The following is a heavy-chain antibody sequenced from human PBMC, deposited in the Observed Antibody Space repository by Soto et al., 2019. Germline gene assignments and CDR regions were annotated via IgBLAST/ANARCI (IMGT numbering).Heavy chain of an antibody. CDR2: INPSGGHT. V-gene: IGHV1-46*03. CDR1: GNTFSNYY. J-gene: IGHJ4*02. CDR3: ARGGHVVVVTAAFDY. Sequence: QVQLVQSGAEVKKPGASVKVSCKASGNTFSNYYIHWVRQAPGQGLEWMGTINPSGGHTTYAQKFLGRVTMPRDTSSLTLYMEVTRLRSEDTAVYYCARGGHVVVVTAAFDYWGQGTLVTVSS. D-gene: IGHD2-21*02.